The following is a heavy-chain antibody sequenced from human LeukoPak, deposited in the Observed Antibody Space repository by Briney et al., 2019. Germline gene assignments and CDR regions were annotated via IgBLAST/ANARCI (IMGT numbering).Heavy chain of an antibody. V-gene: IGHV3-33*06. CDR2: LWFDGSNT. Sequence: PGRSLRLSCAASGFTFSSYGKHWVRQAPGKGLEWVAVLWFDGSNTYYADSVKGRLTISRDNSKNTLYLQMNSLRAEDTAVYYCAKDPYYYDSSDYLRDVRGYFDLWGRGTLVTVSS. CDR3: AKDPYYYDSSDYLRDVRGYFDL. CDR1: GFTFSSYG. D-gene: IGHD3-22*01. J-gene: IGHJ2*01.